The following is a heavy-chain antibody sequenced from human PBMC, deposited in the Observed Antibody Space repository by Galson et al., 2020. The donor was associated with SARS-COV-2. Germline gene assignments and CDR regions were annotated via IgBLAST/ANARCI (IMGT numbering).Heavy chain of an antibody. CDR2: ISSSGSTI. J-gene: IGHJ4*02. D-gene: IGHD3-10*02. CDR1: GFTFSSYE. Sequence: GGSLRLSCAASGFTFSSYEMNWVRQAPGKGLEWVSYISSSGSTIYYADSVKGRFTISRDNAKNSLYLQMNSLRAEDTAVYYCARDESPYVPFDYWGQGTLVTVSS. V-gene: IGHV3-48*03. CDR3: ARDESPYVPFDY.